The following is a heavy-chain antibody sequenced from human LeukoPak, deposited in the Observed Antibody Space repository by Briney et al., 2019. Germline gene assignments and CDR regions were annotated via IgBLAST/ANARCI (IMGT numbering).Heavy chain of an antibody. CDR3: AKSGCSSTSCYSILSGWLDP. V-gene: IGHV3-23*01. CDR1: RFTFSSYG. CDR2: ISNSGGTT. D-gene: IGHD2-2*02. Sequence: GRSLRLSCAASRFTFSSYGMHWVRQAPGKGLEWVSGISNSGGTTYYADSVKGRFTISRDNSKNTLYLQMNSLRAEDTAVYYCAKSGCSSTSCYSILSGWLDPWGQGTLVTVSS. J-gene: IGHJ5*02.